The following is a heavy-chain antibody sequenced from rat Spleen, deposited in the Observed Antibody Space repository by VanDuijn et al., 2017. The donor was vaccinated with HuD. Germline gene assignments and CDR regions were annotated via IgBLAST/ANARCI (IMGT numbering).Heavy chain of an antibody. Sequence: EVQLVESGGGLVQPGRSLKLSCAASGFTFSDYNMAWVRQAPKKGLEWVSSISPDGGSTYYPDSMKGRFTISRDNAENTLYLQMDSLRSEDTATYYCARRYDFDFWGQGVMVTVSS. CDR3: ARRYDFDF. CDR2: ISPDGGST. J-gene: IGHJ2*01. CDR1: GFTFSDYN. D-gene: IGHD2-1*01. V-gene: IGHV5-7*01.